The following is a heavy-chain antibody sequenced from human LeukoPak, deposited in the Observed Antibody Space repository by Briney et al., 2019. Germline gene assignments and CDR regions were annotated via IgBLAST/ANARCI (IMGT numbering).Heavy chain of an antibody. CDR2: IYPVDSDT. CDR3: AGRTTTWAFDI. D-gene: IGHD2/OR15-2a*01. Sequence: GESLKISCKGSGYRFSNYWIGWVRQMPGKGLEWMGIIYPVDSDTRYSPSFQGQVTISADRSISTAYLQWSSLKAPDTAMYYCAGRTTTWAFDIWGQGTMVTVSS. V-gene: IGHV5-51*01. J-gene: IGHJ3*02. CDR1: GYRFSNYW.